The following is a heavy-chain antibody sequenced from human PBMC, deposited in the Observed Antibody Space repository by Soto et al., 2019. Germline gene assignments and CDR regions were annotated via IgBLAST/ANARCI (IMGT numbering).Heavy chain of an antibody. CDR1: GFTFSSYA. CDR3: AKPMGLWFGEADY. V-gene: IGHV3-23*01. CDR2: ISGSGGST. D-gene: IGHD3-10*01. Sequence: EVQLLESGGGLVLPGGSLRLSCAASGFTFSSYAMSWVRQAPGKGLEWVSAISGSGGSTYYADSVKGRFTISRDNSKNTLYLQMNSLRAEDTAVYYCAKPMGLWFGEADYWGQGTLVTVSS. J-gene: IGHJ4*02.